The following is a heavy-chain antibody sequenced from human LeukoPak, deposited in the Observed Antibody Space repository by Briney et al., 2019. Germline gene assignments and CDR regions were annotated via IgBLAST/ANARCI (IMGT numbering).Heavy chain of an antibody. J-gene: IGHJ4*02. CDR3: ARGSVPYSSSWYHFDY. D-gene: IGHD6-13*01. V-gene: IGHV4-59*01. Sequence: SETLSFTCTVSGGSISSYYWSWIRQPPGKGLEWIGYIYYSGSTNYNPSLKSRVTISVDTSKNQFSLKLSSVTAADTAVYYCARGSVPYSSSWYHFDYWGQGTLVTVSS. CDR2: IYYSGST. CDR1: GGSISSYY.